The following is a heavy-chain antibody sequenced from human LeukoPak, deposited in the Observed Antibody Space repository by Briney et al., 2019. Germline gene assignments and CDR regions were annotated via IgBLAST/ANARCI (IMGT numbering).Heavy chain of an antibody. V-gene: IGHV4-39*01. Sequence: SETLSLTCTVSGGSISSSSYYWGWIRQPPGKGLEWIGSIYYSGSTYYNPSLKSRVTISVDTSKNQFSLKLSSVTAADTAVYYCARGKYSPVPFDYWGQGTLVTVSS. CDR1: GGSISSSSYY. CDR2: IYYSGST. J-gene: IGHJ4*02. D-gene: IGHD4-11*01. CDR3: ARGKYSPVPFDY.